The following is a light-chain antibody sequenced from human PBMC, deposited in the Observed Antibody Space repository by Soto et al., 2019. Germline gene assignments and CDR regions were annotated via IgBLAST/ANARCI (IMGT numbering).Light chain of an antibody. Sequence: QSALTQPPSASGSPGQSVTISCTGTSSDVGGYNYVSWYQQHPGKAPTLMIYEVSKRPSGVPDRFSGSKSGNTASLTVSGLQAEDEADYYCSSYAGGTYVVFGGGTKLTVL. CDR3: SSYAGGTYVV. CDR1: SSDVGGYNY. CDR2: EVS. V-gene: IGLV2-8*01. J-gene: IGLJ2*01.